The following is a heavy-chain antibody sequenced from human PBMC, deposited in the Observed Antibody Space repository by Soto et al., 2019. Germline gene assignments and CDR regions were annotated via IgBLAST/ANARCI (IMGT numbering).Heavy chain of an antibody. CDR2: ISGSGGST. D-gene: IGHD6-13*01. Sequence: GGSLRLSCAASGFTFSSDAMSWVRQAPGKGLEWVSAISGSGGSTYYADSVKGRFTNSRDNSKNTLYLQMNSLRAEDTAVYYCAKGYSSSWYYMDYWGQGTLVTVSS. CDR1: GFTFSSDA. V-gene: IGHV3-23*01. J-gene: IGHJ4*02. CDR3: AKGYSSSWYYMDY.